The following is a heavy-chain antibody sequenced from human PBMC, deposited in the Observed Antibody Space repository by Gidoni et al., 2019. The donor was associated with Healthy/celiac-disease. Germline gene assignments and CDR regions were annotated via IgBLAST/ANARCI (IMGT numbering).Heavy chain of an antibody. V-gene: IGHV3-23*01. CDR2: ISGSGGST. CDR1: GFTFSSYA. CDR3: AKGPGRSGWTLEKYWYFDL. D-gene: IGHD3-10*01. J-gene: IGHJ2*01. Sequence: EVQLLESGGGLVQPGGSLRLSCAASGFTFSSYAMSWVRQAPGKGLEWVSAISGSGGSTYYADSVKGRFTISRDNSKNTLYLQMNSLRAEDTAVYYCAKGPGRSGWTLEKYWYFDLWGRGTLVTVSS.